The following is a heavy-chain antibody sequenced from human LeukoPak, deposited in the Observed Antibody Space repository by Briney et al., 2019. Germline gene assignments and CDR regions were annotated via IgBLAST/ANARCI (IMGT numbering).Heavy chain of an antibody. D-gene: IGHD3-10*01. CDR2: ISYDGSNK. J-gene: IGHJ4*02. CDR3: AKHGENYYGSGSYAY. Sequence: GGSLRLSCAASGFTLSNYDMHWVRQAPGKGLEWVGVISYDGSNKYSADSVKGRFTISRDNSKNTLYLEMNSLRAEDTAVYYCAKHGENYYGSGSYAYWGQGTLVTVSS. CDR1: GFTLSNYD. V-gene: IGHV3-30*18.